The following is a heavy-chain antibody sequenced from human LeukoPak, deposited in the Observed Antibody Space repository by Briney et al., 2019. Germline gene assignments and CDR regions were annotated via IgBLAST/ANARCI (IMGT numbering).Heavy chain of an antibody. CDR2: IHYDGRA. CDR1: GGSISSANHF. D-gene: IGHD2-2*01. CDR3: AREVITPGDSDGSDL. J-gene: IGHJ3*01. Sequence: PSETLSLTCTVSGGSISSANHFWSWVRQSPGEGLEWTGYIHYDGRAHYNPSLKSRVSMSLDMSKNQFSLRLSSVTAADTAIYYCAREVITPGDSDGSDLWGQGTMVSVSS. V-gene: IGHV4-30-4*08.